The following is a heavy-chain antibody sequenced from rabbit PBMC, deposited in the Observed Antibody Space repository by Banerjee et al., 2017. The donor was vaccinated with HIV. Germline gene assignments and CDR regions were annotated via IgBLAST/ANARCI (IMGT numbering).Heavy chain of an antibody. CDR3: ARDERDAAHGGYGCGACDL. CDR1: GFSFSSYW. CDR2: IDAGSRGST. D-gene: IGHD6-1*01. Sequence: QSLEESGGDLVKPGASLTLTCTASGFSFSSYWLCWVRQAPGKGLELIACIDAGSRGSTNYASWAKGRFTISKTSATTVTLQMTSLTAADTATYFCARDERDAAHGGYGCGACDLWGPGTLVTVS. J-gene: IGHJ4*01. V-gene: IGHV1S40*01.